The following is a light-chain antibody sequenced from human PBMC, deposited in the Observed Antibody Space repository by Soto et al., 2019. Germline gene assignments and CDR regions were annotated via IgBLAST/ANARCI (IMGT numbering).Light chain of an antibody. CDR1: QGISSY. CDR2: AAS. V-gene: IGKV1-8*01. J-gene: IGKJ4*01. CDR3: QQYHSYPLT. Sequence: AVRMTQSPSSFSASTGDRVTITCRASQGISSYLAWYQQKPGKVPKLLIYAASTLQGGVPSRFSGSGSGTDFTLTISSLQPEDLATYYCQQYHSYPLTFGGGTKV.